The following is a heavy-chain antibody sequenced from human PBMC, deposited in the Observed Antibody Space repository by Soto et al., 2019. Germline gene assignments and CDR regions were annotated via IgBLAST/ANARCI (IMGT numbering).Heavy chain of an antibody. CDR3: TRGSYGAYDY. CDR1: GFSLSDYS. V-gene: IGHV3-21*06. Sequence: GGSLRLSCAASGFSLSDYSMNWVRQVPGKGLEWVSSISSNSGYTLYTDSVKGRFTISRDNAKSSLYLQMSSLRDEDTAVYYCTRGSYGAYDYWGQGTLVTVSS. CDR2: ISSNSGYT. J-gene: IGHJ4*02. D-gene: IGHD4-17*01.